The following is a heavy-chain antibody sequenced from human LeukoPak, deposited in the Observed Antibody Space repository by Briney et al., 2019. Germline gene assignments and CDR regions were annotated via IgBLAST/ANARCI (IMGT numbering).Heavy chain of an antibody. J-gene: IGHJ3*02. CDR2: IFYSGST. Sequence: PSQTLFLTFSVSGDSVSSGGYYWTWMRQHPVKGLEWIGLIFYSGSTYYTPSLKSRLTISVDTSKNQFSLKFTSVTAAATAAYYCASRRGPNAFDIWGQGTMVTVSS. D-gene: IGHD3/OR15-3a*01. V-gene: IGHV4-31*03. CDR3: ASRRGPNAFDI. CDR1: GDSVSSGGYY.